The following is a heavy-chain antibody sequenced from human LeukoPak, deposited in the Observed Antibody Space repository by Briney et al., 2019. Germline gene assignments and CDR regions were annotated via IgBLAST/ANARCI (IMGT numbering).Heavy chain of an antibody. Sequence: SETLSLTCTVSGGSISSSSYYWGWISQPPGKGLEWIGSIYYSGSTYYNPSLKSRVTISVDTSKNQFSLKLSSVTAADTAVYYCARTYYDILTGYFLYYYYYMDVWGKGTTVTVSS. CDR3: ARTYYDILTGYFLYYYYYMDV. CDR1: GGSISSSSYY. CDR2: IYYSGST. D-gene: IGHD3-9*01. V-gene: IGHV4-39*01. J-gene: IGHJ6*03.